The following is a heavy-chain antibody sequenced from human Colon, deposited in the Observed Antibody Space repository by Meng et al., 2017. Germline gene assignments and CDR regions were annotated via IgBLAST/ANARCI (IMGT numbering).Heavy chain of an antibody. CDR2: VSYDGSSQ. CDR1: GFTFNNFG. V-gene: IGHV3-30*01. D-gene: IGHD6-25*01. Sequence: GESLKISCAAFGFTFNNFGMHWVRPAPGKGLEWLAVVSYDGSSQYYGDSVKGRFTISRDNSKNTVSLQMNSLTSEDTAVYYCARDGGSGWNFAHWGQGTLVTVSS. J-gene: IGHJ5*02. CDR3: ARDGGSGWNFAH.